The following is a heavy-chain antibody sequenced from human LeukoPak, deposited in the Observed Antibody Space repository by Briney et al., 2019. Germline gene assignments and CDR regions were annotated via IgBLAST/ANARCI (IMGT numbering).Heavy chain of an antibody. CDR1: GFTFSSYS. CDR3: ARDRSGFGSGSYYPYTPNWFDP. Sequence: PGGSLRLSCAASGFTFSSYSMNWVRQAPGKGLEWVSSISSSSSYIYYADSVKGRFTISRDNAKNSLYLQMNSLRAEDTAVYYCARDRSGFGSGSYYPYTPNWFDPWGQGTLVTVSS. D-gene: IGHD3-10*01. CDR2: ISSSSSYI. V-gene: IGHV3-21*01. J-gene: IGHJ5*02.